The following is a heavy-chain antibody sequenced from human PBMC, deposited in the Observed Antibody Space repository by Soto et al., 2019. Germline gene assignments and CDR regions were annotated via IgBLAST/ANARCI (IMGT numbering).Heavy chain of an antibody. D-gene: IGHD6-6*01. CDR3: ARDHVSGAARHDAFDI. CDR2: ISSSSSYI. CDR1: GFTFSSYS. Sequence: PGGSLRLSCAASGFTFSSYSMNWVRQAPGKGLEWVSSISSSSSYIYYADSVKGRFTISRDNAKNSLYLQMNSLRAEDTAVYYCARDHVSGAARHDAFDIWGQGTMVTVSS. J-gene: IGHJ3*02. V-gene: IGHV3-21*01.